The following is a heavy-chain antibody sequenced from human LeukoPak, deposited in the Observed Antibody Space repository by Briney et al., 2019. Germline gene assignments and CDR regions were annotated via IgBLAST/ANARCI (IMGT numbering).Heavy chain of an antibody. Sequence: GGSLRLSCAASGFTFGSCWMNWVRQTPGKGLEWVANIKYDGSEKYYEDSVKGRLTISRDNAKNSLYLQINSLRAEDTALYYCVRVAGFFDFWGQGTLVTVSS. V-gene: IGHV3-7*01. CDR1: GFTFGSCW. J-gene: IGHJ4*02. D-gene: IGHD3-10*01. CDR3: VRVAGFFDF. CDR2: IKYDGSEK.